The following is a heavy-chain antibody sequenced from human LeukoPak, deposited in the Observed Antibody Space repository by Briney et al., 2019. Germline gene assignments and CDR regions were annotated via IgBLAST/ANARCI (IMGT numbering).Heavy chain of an antibody. CDR1: GGSFSGYY. V-gene: IGHV4-34*01. Sequence: PSETLSLTCAVYGGSFSGYYWSWIRQPPGKGLEWIGEINHSGSTNYNPSLKSRVTISVDTSKNQFSLKLSSVTAADTAVYYCARDPSSGYPLWGQGTLVTVSS. J-gene: IGHJ4*02. CDR2: INHSGST. D-gene: IGHD3-22*01. CDR3: ARDPSSGYPL.